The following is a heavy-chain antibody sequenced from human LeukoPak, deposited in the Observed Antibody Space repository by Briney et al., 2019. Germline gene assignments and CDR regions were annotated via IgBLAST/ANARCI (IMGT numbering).Heavy chain of an antibody. CDR3: ARQLGSSSVNWFDP. Sequence: SETLSLTCAVYGGSFSGYYWTLIRQTPGKGLEWIGEISHTGLTGSNPSLKSRVTISVDTSKNQFSLKLSSVTAADTAVYYCARQLGSSSVNWFDPWGQGTLVTVSS. CDR1: GGSFSGYY. J-gene: IGHJ5*02. D-gene: IGHD6-6*01. CDR2: ISHTGLT. V-gene: IGHV4-34*01.